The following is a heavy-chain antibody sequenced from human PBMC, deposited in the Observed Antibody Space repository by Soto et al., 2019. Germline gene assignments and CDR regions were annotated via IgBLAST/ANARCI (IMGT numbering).Heavy chain of an antibody. CDR1: GVTFSTYV. V-gene: IGHV3-23*01. J-gene: IGHJ4*02. D-gene: IGHD2-15*01. CDR3: AKVVSASGLAD. Sequence: VGSLSLSCAASGVTFSTYVMKWARQAPGQGLEWVSGISGSGGTTYYADSVKGRFTISRDNSKNTLYLQMNSLRAEETAIYYCAKVVSASGLADWGQGTLVTVSS. CDR2: ISGSGGTT.